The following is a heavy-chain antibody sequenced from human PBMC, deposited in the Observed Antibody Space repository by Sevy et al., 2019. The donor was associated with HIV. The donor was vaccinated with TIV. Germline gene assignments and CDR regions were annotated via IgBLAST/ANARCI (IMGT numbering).Heavy chain of an antibody. V-gene: IGHV3-21*01. J-gene: IGHJ6*02. CDR1: GLTFSSYS. Sequence: GGSLRLSCVASGLTFSSYSMKWVRQAPGKGLEWVSSISSSSSYIYYADSVKGRFTMSRDNAKKSLYLQVNSLGAEDTAVYYCARDRDGSGSSGGYGMDVWGQGTTVTVSS. CDR2: ISSSSSYI. D-gene: IGHD3-10*01. CDR3: ARDRDGSGSSGGYGMDV.